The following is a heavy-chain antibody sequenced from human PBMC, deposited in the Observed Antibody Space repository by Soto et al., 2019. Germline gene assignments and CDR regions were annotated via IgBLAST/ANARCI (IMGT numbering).Heavy chain of an antibody. Sequence: QVQLVESGGVVVQPGMSLRLSCAASGFTFSIYGMHWVRQAPGKGLEGVALIPYDGSGRYYADTVKGRFTISRDRSKDTLYLQMNSLRADDTAVYYCAKDHSYGSPGLDYFDYWGQGTLVTVSS. CDR2: IPYDGSGR. D-gene: IGHD5-18*01. V-gene: IGHV3-30*18. CDR1: GFTFSIYG. J-gene: IGHJ4*02. CDR3: AKDHSYGSPGLDYFDY.